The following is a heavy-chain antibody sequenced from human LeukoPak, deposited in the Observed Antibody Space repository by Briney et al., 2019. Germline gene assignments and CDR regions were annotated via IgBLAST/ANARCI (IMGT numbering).Heavy chain of an antibody. V-gene: IGHV2-70*11. CDR2: IDWDDDK. D-gene: IGHD3-22*01. CDR1: GFSLSTSGMC. J-gene: IGHJ4*02. Sequence: ESGPTLVNPTQTLTLTCTFSGFSLSTSGMCVSWIRQPPGKALEWLARIDWDDDKYYSTSLKTRPTISKDTSKNQVVLTMTNMDPVDTDTYYCARILGSSDYHWDYWGQGTLVTVSS. CDR3: ARILGSSDYHWDY.